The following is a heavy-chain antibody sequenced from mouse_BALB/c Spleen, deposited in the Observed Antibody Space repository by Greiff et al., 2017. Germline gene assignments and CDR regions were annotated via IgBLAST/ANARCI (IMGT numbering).Heavy chain of an antibody. J-gene: IGHJ1*01. Sequence: QVQLKESGPGLVAPSQSLSITCTVSGFSLTSYGVHWVRQPPGKGLEWLGVIWAGGSTNYNSALMSRLSISKDNSKSQVFLKMNSLQTDDTAMYYCARGPIYYVNYEGYWYFDVWGAGTTVTVSS. CDR2: IWAGGST. CDR3: ARGPIYYVNYEGYWYFDV. V-gene: IGHV2-9*02. D-gene: IGHD2-1*01. CDR1: GFSLTSYG.